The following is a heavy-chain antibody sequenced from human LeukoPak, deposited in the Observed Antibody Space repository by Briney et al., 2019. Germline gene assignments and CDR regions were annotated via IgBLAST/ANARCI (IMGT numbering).Heavy chain of an antibody. V-gene: IGHV4-59*01. J-gene: IGHJ4*02. D-gene: IGHD3-3*01. CDR2: IYYSGST. Sequence: SETLSLTCTVSGGSISSYYWSWIRQPPGKGLEWIGYIYYSGSTNYNPSLKSRVTISVDTSKNQFSLKLSSVTAADTAVYYCARVGRVRSGYSTLDYWGQGTLVTVSS. CDR3: ARVGRVRSGYSTLDY. CDR1: GGSISSYY.